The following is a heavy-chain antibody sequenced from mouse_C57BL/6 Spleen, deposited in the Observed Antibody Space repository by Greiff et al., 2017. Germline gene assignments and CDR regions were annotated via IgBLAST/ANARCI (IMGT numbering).Heavy chain of an antibody. J-gene: IGHJ1*03. Sequence: VQLQQSGAELARPGASVKLSCKASGYTFTSYGISWVKQRTGQGLEWIGEIYPRSGNTYYNEKFKGKATLTADKSSSTAYMELRSLTSEDSAVYFCARSDGYPYWYFDVWGTGTTVTVSS. CDR1: GYTFTSYG. CDR3: ARSDGYPYWYFDV. D-gene: IGHD2-3*01. CDR2: IYPRSGNT. V-gene: IGHV1-81*01.